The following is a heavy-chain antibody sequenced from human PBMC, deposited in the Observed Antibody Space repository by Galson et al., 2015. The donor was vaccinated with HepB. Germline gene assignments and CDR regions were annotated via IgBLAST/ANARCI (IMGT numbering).Heavy chain of an antibody. J-gene: IGHJ4*02. CDR1: GFTFNSYA. Sequence: SLRLSCAASGFTFNSYAMSWVRQAPGKGLEWVSAITGSGGNTYYADSVKGRFTISRDNAKNTLYLQLNSLRAEDTAMYYCAKLRGGGAYWYFDHCFRYWGERTPASVSS. D-gene: IGHD2-8*02. CDR2: ITGSGGNT. V-gene: IGHV3-23*01. CDR3: AKLRGGGAYWYFDHCFRY.